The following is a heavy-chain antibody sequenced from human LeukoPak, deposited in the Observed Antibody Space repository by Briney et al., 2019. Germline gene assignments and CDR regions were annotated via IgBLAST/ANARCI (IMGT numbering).Heavy chain of an antibody. CDR1: GYTFTSYD. D-gene: IGHD2-2*01. V-gene: IGHV1-2*02. J-gene: IGHJ5*02. CDR3: ARAGRAAANWFDP. CDR2: INPNSGGT. Sequence: ASVKVSCKASGYTFTSYDINWVRQAPGQGLEWMGWINPNSGGTNYAQKFQGRVTMTRDTSISTAYMELSRLRSDDTGVYYCARAGRAAANWFDPWGQGTLVTVSS.